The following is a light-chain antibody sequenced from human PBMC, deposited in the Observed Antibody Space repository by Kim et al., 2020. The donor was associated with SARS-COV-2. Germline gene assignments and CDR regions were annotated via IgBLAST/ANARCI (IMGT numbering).Light chain of an antibody. J-gene: IGLJ2*01. V-gene: IGLV10-54*04. CDR1: GADACNNG. Sequence: QTATITGGGKGADACNNGAAWLQQHLGLPPRLRSYTTNNRPSGISERFSASRSGDTASLTISGLQPEDEADYYCSSWDSSINAWVFGGGTQLTVL. CDR2: TTN. CDR3: SSWDSSINAWV.